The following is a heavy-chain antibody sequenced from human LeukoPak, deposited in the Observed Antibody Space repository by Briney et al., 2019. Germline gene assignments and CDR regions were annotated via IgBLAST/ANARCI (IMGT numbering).Heavy chain of an antibody. D-gene: IGHD2-15*01. V-gene: IGHV3-66*01. CDR2: IYSGGST. Sequence: GGSLRLSCAASGFTVSSNYMSWDRQAPGKGLEWVSVIYSGGSTYYADSVKGRFTISRDNSKNTLYLQMNSLRAEDTAVYYCARVGGYCSGGSCYFGYFDYWGQGTLVTVSS. CDR1: GFTVSSNY. J-gene: IGHJ4*02. CDR3: ARVGGYCSGGSCYFGYFDY.